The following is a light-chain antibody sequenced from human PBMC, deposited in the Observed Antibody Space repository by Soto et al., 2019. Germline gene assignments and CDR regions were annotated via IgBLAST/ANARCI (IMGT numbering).Light chain of an antibody. V-gene: IGKV3-20*01. CDR2: GAS. CDR3: QQYSSAPGT. Sequence: EIVLTQSPDTLSLSPGERATLSCRARQSARSYLAWYRHNPGQAPRLLIYGASRRATGIPDRFTGSGSGTDFTLSISRLEPEDLGVYYCQQYSSAPGTFGQGTRLEIK. CDR1: QSARSY. J-gene: IGKJ5*01.